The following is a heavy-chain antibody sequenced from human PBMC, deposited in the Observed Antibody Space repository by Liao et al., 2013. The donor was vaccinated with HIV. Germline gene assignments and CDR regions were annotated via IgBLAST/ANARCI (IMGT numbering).Heavy chain of an antibody. V-gene: IGHV4-39*07. CDR3: ASRGRRLEAANTPLFDY. CDR2: MYYSGTT. Sequence: QLQLQASGPGLVKPSETLSLTCVVSGGSISSSTYYWGWVRQAPGKGLEWIGTMYYSGTTYYNLSLKSRVTISEDTSKTHLFLRLNSVTAADTAVYFCASRGRRLEAANTPLFDYWGQGSLVIVSS. D-gene: IGHD6-25*01. CDR1: GGSISSSTYY. J-gene: IGHJ4*02.